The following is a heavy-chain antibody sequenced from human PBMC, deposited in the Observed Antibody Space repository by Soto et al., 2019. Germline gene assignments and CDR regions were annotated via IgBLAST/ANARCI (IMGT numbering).Heavy chain of an antibody. D-gene: IGHD1-26*01. CDR1: GYTFTGHY. CDR2: VGPESGAT. J-gene: IGHJ4*02. V-gene: IGHV1-2*02. Sequence: ASVKVSCKASGYTFTGHYIHWVRQAPEQGPEWMGEVGPESGATRYAQRFQGRVTMTRDMSITTVYMELNNLSPDDTAVYYCGRGRSGQIVVFYWGQGTPVTVSS. CDR3: GRGRSGQIVVFY.